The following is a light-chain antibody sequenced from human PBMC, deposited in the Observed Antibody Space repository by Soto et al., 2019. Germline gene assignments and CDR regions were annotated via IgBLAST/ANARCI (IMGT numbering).Light chain of an antibody. Sequence: QSALTQPASVSGSPGQSITISCTGTSSDVGDYNYVSWYQQHPGKAPKLMIYEVSHRLSGVSNRFSGSKSGYTASLTISGLQDEVEADYYCSSYISNSIALFGGGTKLTVL. V-gene: IGLV2-14*01. CDR1: SSDVGDYNY. CDR2: EVS. CDR3: SSYISNSIAL. J-gene: IGLJ2*01.